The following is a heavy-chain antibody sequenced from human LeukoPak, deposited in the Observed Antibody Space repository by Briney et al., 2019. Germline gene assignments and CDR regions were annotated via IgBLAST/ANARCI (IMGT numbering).Heavy chain of an antibody. D-gene: IGHD2-15*01. J-gene: IGHJ4*02. CDR2: IYYSGST. CDR1: GGSISNYY. V-gene: IGHV4-59*01. Sequence: SETLSLTCTVSGGSISNYYWSWIRQPPGKGLEWIGYIYYSGSTNYNPSLKSRVTISVDTSKNQFSLKLSSVTAADTAVYYCARNRGGYCSGGSCRQFDYWGQGTLVTVSS. CDR3: ARNRGGYCSGGSCRQFDY.